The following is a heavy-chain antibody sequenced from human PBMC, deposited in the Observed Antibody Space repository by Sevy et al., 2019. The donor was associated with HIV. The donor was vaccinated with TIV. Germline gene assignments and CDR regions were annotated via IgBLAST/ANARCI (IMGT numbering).Heavy chain of an antibody. V-gene: IGHV4-31*03. CDR3: AGGWGYFGSGSYYWFDP. CDR1: GGSISSGGYY. Sequence: SETLSLTCTVSGGSISSGGYYWTWIRQHPGKGLEWIGYIYYSGTTNYNPSLKSRVSMSVDTSKNQFFLKLSSVTAADRAVYYCAGGWGYFGSGSYYWFDPWGQGTLVTVSS. D-gene: IGHD3-10*01. CDR2: IYYSGTT. J-gene: IGHJ5*02.